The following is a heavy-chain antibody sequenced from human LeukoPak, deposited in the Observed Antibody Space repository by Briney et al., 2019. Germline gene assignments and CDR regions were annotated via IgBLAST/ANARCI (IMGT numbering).Heavy chain of an antibody. J-gene: IGHJ4*02. Sequence: PSETLSLTCTVSGGSISSYYWSWVRQTPGKGLEWIGYISYSGNTNYNPSLKSRVTISLDTSKNQFSLNLTSVTAADTAVYYWARLGGSHSPHGYWGQGTLVTVSS. CDR2: ISYSGNT. CDR3: ARLGGSHSPHGY. V-gene: IGHV4-59*08. CDR1: GGSISSYY. D-gene: IGHD1-26*01.